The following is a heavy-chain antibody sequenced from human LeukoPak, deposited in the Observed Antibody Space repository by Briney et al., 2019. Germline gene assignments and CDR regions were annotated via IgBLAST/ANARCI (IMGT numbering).Heavy chain of an antibody. CDR3: ANQQGYCSSTSCFYNWFDP. CDR2: ISGSGGST. CDR1: GFTFSSYG. V-gene: IGHV3-23*01. Sequence: PGGSLRLSCAASGFTFSSYGMSWVRQAPGKGLEWFSAISGSGGSTYYADSVKGRFTISRDNSKNTLYLQMNSLRAEDTAVYYCANQQGYCSSTSCFYNWFDPWGQGTLVTVSS. J-gene: IGHJ5*02. D-gene: IGHD2-2*01.